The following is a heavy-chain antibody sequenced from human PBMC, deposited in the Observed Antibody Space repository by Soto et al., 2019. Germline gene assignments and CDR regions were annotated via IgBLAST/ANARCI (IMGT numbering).Heavy chain of an antibody. CDR3: ANVPYESSGYHPDY. CDR2: ISYDGSNK. V-gene: IGHV3-30-3*01. D-gene: IGHD3-22*01. J-gene: IGHJ4*02. CDR1: GFTFSSYT. Sequence: QVQLVESGGGVVQPGRSLRLSCAASGFTFSSYTMHWVRQAPGKGLECVAVISYDGSNKYYADSVKGRFNISRDNSKNTLYLQMNSLRAEDTAMYYCANVPYESSGYHPDYWGQGTLVTVSS.